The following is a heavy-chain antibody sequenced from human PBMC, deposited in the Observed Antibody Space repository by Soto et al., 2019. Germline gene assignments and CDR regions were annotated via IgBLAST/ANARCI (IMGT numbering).Heavy chain of an antibody. V-gene: IGHV3-23*01. CDR2: ISDSGSAT. Sequence: EVQLLESGGGLVQPGGSLRLSCTASGFTFTIYAMAWVRRAPGKGLEWLSTISDSGSATYHADSIKGRFTISRDNSDNTLFLQMNGLRDADTAVYYCARGGMRGSCSGRSCFDLAYWGQGTLVTVSS. D-gene: IGHD2-15*01. CDR1: GFTFTIYA. J-gene: IGHJ4*02. CDR3: ARGGMRGSCSGRSCFDLAY.